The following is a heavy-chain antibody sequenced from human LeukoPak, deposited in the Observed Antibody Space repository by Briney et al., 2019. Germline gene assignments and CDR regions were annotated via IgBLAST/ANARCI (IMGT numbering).Heavy chain of an antibody. V-gene: IGHV4-59*01. J-gene: IGHJ6*03. D-gene: IGHD6-13*01. CDR1: GGSISSYY. Sequence: KPSETLSLTCTVSGGSISSYYWSWIRQPPGKGLEWIGRISSSGSTNYNPSLKSRVTISIDTSKKQFSLKLSSVTAADTAVYYCASSSWYGYYYMDVWGKGTTVTISS. CDR3: ASSSWYGYYYMDV. CDR2: ISSSGST.